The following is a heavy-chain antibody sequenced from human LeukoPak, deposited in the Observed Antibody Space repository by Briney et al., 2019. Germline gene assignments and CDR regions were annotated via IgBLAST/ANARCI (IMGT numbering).Heavy chain of an antibody. V-gene: IGHV3-23*01. Sequence: PGWSLRLSCAASGFTFSSYAMSWVRQAPGKGLEWVSVISGSGGSTDYADSVKGRFTISRDNSKNTLYLQMNSLRAEDTALYYCAKDLIAVGDGYYFDYWGQGTLVTVSS. J-gene: IGHJ4*02. CDR2: ISGSGGST. CDR1: GFTFSSYA. D-gene: IGHD6-19*01. CDR3: AKDLIAVGDGYYFDY.